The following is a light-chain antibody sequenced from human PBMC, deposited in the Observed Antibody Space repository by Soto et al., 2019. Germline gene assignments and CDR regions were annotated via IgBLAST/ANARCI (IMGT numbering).Light chain of an antibody. CDR3: QQYGSSSWT. V-gene: IGKV3-20*01. CDR1: QSVSSSY. J-gene: IGKJ1*01. CDR2: GAS. Sequence: DIVLTQSPATLSLSPGERATLSCRASQSVSSSYLAWYQQNPGQAPRLLIYGASSRAAGIPDRFSGSGSGTDVTLTISRLEPEDFAVYYCQQYGSSSWTFGQGTKVDI.